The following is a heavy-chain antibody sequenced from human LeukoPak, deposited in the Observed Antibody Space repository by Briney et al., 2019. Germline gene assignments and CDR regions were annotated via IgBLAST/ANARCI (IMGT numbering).Heavy chain of an antibody. D-gene: IGHD1-26*01. CDR1: GFTFSSYG. V-gene: IGHV3-30*02. J-gene: IGHJ5*01. CDR3: VRDHPHPDRWDDAFES. Sequence: GGSLRLSCAASGFTFSSYGMHWVRQAPGKGLEWVAFIRYDGSNKYYADSVKGRFTISRDNSKNTLYLQMNSLRAEDTAVYYCVRDHPHPDRWDDAFESWGQGTLVTVSS. CDR2: IRYDGSNK.